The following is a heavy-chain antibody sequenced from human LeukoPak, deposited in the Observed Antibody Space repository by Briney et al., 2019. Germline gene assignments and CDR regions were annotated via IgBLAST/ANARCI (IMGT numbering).Heavy chain of an antibody. Sequence: GGSLRLSCAASEFTFSSYSMNWVRQAPGKGLEWVSSISSSSSYIYYADSVKGRFTISRDNAKNSLYLQMNSLRAEDTAVYYCARRQILGDYYMDVWGQGTLVTVSS. CDR2: ISSSSSYI. V-gene: IGHV3-21*01. CDR1: EFTFSSYS. J-gene: IGHJ4*02. D-gene: IGHD3-16*01. CDR3: ARRQILGDYYMDV.